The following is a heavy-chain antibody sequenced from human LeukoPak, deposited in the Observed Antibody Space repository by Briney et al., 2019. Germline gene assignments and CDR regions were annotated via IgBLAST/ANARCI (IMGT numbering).Heavy chain of an antibody. CDR2: INYSGYT. D-gene: IGHD1-26*01. J-gene: IGHJ4*02. V-gene: IGHV4-34*01. CDR3: ARVGSTLAKFDY. CDR1: GASFGRYS. Sequence: SETLSLTCAVYGASFGRYSWSWIRQSPEKGLEWIGEINYSGYTKYNPSLKSRVTMSVDTSKNQFSLNLTSVTAADTAVYYCARVGSTLAKFDYWGQGTQVTVSS.